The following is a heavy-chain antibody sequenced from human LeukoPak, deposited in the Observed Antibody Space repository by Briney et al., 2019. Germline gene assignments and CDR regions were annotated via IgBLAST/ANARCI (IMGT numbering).Heavy chain of an antibody. J-gene: IGHJ4*02. D-gene: IGHD1-26*01. Sequence: SETLSLTCTVPAGAITSYYWSGIRQPPGKGLEWIGYIYDSGSTNYNPSLKSRVTISVDTSKNQFSLKLSSVTAADTAVYYCASFRWSGSHYAYFDYWGQGTLVTVSS. CDR2: IYDSGST. CDR3: ASFRWSGSHYAYFDY. CDR1: AGAITSYY. V-gene: IGHV4-59*01.